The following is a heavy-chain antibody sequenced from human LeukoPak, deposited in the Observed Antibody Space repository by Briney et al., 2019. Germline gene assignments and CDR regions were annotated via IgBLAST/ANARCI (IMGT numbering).Heavy chain of an antibody. CDR1: GFTVRTNY. CDR3: AKAYCGGDCYLERPLDY. J-gene: IGHJ4*02. CDR2: IYTGGST. D-gene: IGHD2-21*02. Sequence: PGGSLRLSCAASGFTVRTNYMSWVRQAPGKGLEWVSVIYTGGSTYYADSVKGRFTISRDTSKNTLYLQMNSLRAEDTAVYYCAKAYCGGDCYLERPLDYWGQGTLVTVSS. V-gene: IGHV3-66*01.